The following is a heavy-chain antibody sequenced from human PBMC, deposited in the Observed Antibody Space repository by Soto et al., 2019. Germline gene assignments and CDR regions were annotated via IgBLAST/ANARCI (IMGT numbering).Heavy chain of an antibody. CDR2: VWHGGST. J-gene: IGHJ5*01. CDR1: GHSLSSGSYY. D-gene: IGHD5-18*01. V-gene: IGHV4-61*01. Sequence: QVQLQESGPGLVKPSETLSLTCTVSGHSLSSGSYYWSWVRQPPGKGLEWLTYVWHGGSTTNNPSVKSQATISVDTSKTQFSLTLMSVTAAAAAVYYCARGKYSYSSYPGDWFDSWGQGTLVTVSS. CDR3: ARGKYSYSSYPGDWFDS.